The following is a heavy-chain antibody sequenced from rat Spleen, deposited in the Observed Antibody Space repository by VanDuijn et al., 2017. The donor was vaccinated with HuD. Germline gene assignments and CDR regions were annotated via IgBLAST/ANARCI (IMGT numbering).Heavy chain of an antibody. J-gene: IGHJ2*01. CDR2: VWGDGIT. D-gene: IGHD1-2*01. CDR1: GFSVSSHG. Sequence: QVQLKESGPGLVQPSQTLSLTCTVSGFSVSSHGVIWVRQPPGKGLEWMGVVWGDGITAYNSALKSRLSISRDTSRSQVFLKMNSLQTEDIGTYYCARHRNYYSSYVYAFDYWGQGVMVTVSS. V-gene: IGHV2-13*01. CDR3: ARHRNYYSSYVYAFDY.